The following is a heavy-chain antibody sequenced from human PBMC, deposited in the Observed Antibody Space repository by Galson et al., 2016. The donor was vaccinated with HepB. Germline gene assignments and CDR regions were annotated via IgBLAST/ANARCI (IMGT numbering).Heavy chain of an antibody. CDR2: IVGSGGDT. CDR1: GFPFSGYS. V-gene: IGHV3-23*01. Sequence: SLRLSCAASGFPFSGYSMTWVRQAPGKGLEWVAAIVGSGGDTDYAGSVEGRFTISRDSSKNTLYLQMNSLRAEDTAGYYCAKRAYISSGWFDFWGQGTVVTVSS. D-gene: IGHD6-19*01. J-gene: IGHJ5*01. CDR3: AKRAYISSGWFDF.